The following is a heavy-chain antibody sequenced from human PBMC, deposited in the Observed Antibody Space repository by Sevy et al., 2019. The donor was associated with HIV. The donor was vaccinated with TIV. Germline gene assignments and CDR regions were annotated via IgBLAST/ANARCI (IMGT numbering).Heavy chain of an antibody. CDR1: GGSISSYY. CDR3: ARGASSGWYPVIDY. Sequence: SETLSLTCTVSGGSISSYYWSWIRQPPGNGLEWIGYIYYSGSTNYNPSLKSRVTISVDTSKNQFSLKLSSVTAADTAVYYCARGASSGWYPVIDYWGQGTLVTVSS. J-gene: IGHJ4*02. V-gene: IGHV4-59*01. D-gene: IGHD6-19*01. CDR2: IYYSGST.